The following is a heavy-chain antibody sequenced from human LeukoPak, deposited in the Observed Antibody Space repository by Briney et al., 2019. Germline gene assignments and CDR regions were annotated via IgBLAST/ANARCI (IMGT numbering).Heavy chain of an antibody. D-gene: IGHD5-12*01. CDR2: FDPEDGET. V-gene: IGHV1-24*01. Sequence: GASVKVSCKASGYTFTGYYMHWVRQAPGKGLEWMGGFDPEDGETIYAQKFQGRVTMTEDTSTDTAYMELSSLRSEDTAVYYCATGYSGSRINDYWGQGTLVTVSS. CDR3: ATGYSGSRINDY. CDR1: GYTFTGYY. J-gene: IGHJ4*02.